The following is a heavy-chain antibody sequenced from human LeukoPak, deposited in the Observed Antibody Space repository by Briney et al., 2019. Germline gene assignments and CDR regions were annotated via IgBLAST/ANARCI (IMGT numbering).Heavy chain of an antibody. CDR2: ISYDGSNK. V-gene: IGHV3-30-3*01. J-gene: IGHJ6*02. D-gene: IGHD6-19*01. Sequence: GGSLRLSCAASGFTFSSYAMHWVRQAPGKGLEWVAVISYDGSNKYYADSVKGRFTTSRDNSKNTLYLQMNSLRAEDTAVYYCARDHGYSSGWYTYYYYYYGMDVWGQGTTVTVSS. CDR1: GFTFSSYA. CDR3: ARDHGYSSGWYTYYYYYYGMDV.